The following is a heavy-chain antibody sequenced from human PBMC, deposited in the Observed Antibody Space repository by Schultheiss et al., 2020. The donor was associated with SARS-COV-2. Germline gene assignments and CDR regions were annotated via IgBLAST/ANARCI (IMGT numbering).Heavy chain of an antibody. CDR3: ARGDPRYYDFWSGRGGMDV. J-gene: IGHJ6*02. CDR2: MNPNSGNT. D-gene: IGHD3-3*01. Sequence: ASVKVSCKASGGTFSSYAISWVRQAPGQGLEWMGWMNPNSGNTGYAQKFQGRVTMTRNTSISTAYMELSSLRSEDTAVYYCARGDPRYYDFWSGRGGMDVWGQGTTVTVSS. CDR1: GGTFSSYA. V-gene: IGHV1-8*02.